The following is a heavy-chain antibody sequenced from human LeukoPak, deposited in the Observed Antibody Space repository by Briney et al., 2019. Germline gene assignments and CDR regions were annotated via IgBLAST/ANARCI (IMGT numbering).Heavy chain of an antibody. CDR3: AMTAVAGTGDY. J-gene: IGHJ4*02. CDR1: GFTLSSNY. Sequence: GGSLRLSCAASGFTLSSNYMSWVRQAPGKGLEWVSVIYSGGSTYYADSVKGRFTISRDDSKNTLYLQMNSLRAEDTAVYYCAMTAVAGTGDYWGQGTLVTVSS. CDR2: IYSGGST. D-gene: IGHD6-19*01. V-gene: IGHV3-66*01.